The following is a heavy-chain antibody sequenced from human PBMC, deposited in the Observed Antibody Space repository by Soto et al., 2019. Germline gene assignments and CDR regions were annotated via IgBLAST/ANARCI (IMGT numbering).Heavy chain of an antibody. V-gene: IGHV4-34*01. D-gene: IGHD5-12*01. CDR2: INHSGST. J-gene: IGHJ6*02. Sequence: QVQLQQWGAGLLKPSETLSLTCAVYGGSFSGYYWSWIRQPPGKGLEWIGEINHSGSTNYNPSLTSRVTISVDTATNRFSLKLSSVTAADTAVYYCASASLRRDGYNPYYYYYYGMDVWGQGTTVTVSS. CDR1: GGSFSGYY. CDR3: ASASLRRDGYNPYYYYYYGMDV.